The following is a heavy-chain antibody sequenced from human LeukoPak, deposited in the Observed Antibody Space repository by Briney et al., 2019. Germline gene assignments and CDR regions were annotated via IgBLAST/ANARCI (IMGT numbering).Heavy chain of an antibody. CDR1: GYIFTSYW. CDR2: IYPGDSDT. Sequence: GESLQISCKGSGYIFTSYWIAWVRQLPGKGLEWMGIIYPGDSDTKYSPSFEGQVTISADKSISTVYLQWSSLKASDTAMYYCARQQYYGTGSPDDYWGQGTLVTVSS. J-gene: IGHJ4*02. V-gene: IGHV5-51*01. D-gene: IGHD3-10*01. CDR3: ARQQYYGTGSPDDY.